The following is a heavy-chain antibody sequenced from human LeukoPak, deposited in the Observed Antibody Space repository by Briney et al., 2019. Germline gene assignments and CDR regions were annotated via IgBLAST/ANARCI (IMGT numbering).Heavy chain of an antibody. Sequence: SETLSLTCTVSGGSISSSSYYWGWIRQPPGKGLEWIGSIYYSGSTYYNPSLKSRVTISVDTSKNQFSLKLSSVTAADMAVYYCARQYSSSWYDPFLYYYYMDVWGKGTTVTISS. CDR3: ARQYSSSWYDPFLYYYYMDV. D-gene: IGHD6-13*01. V-gene: IGHV4-39*01. CDR2: IYYSGST. CDR1: GGSISSSSYY. J-gene: IGHJ6*03.